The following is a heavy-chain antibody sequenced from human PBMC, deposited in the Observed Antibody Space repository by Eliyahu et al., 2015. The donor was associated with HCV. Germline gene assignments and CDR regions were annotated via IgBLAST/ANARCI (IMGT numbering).Heavy chain of an antibody. CDR1: GFXLGDYA. J-gene: IGHJ4*02. CDR2: IYWNGNTV. Sequence: EVQLVESGGGLVQPGGSLRLSCAASGFXLGDYAMQWVRQAPGKGLELVSTIYWNGNTVWYADSVKGRFTVSRDNTRNSLYLQMDRLRTDDTALYYCTKGDYHGSGGHADYWGQGTLVTVSS. CDR3: TKGDYHGSGGHADY. V-gene: IGHV3-9*01. D-gene: IGHD3-10*01.